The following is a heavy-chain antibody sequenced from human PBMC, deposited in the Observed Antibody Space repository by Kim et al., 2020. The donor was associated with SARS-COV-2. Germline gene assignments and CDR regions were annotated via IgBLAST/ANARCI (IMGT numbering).Heavy chain of an antibody. CDR1: GFTFDDYA. V-gene: IGHV3-9*01. Sequence: GGSLRLSCAASGFTFDDYAMHWVRQAPGKGLEWVSGISWNSGSIGYADSVKGRFTISRDNAKNSLYLQMNSLRAEDTALYYCATRGYSGYESDYWGQGTL. J-gene: IGHJ4*02. CDR2: ISWNSGSI. CDR3: ATRGYSGYESDY. D-gene: IGHD5-12*01.